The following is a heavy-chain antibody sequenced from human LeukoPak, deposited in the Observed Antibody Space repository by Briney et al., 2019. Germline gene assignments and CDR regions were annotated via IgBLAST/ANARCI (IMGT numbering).Heavy chain of an antibody. CDR2: ISYDGSNK. CDR3: ARNRVDYDILTGPDY. V-gene: IGHV3-30*01. D-gene: IGHD3-9*01. CDR1: GFTFSSYA. Sequence: GGSQRLSCAASGFTFSSYAMHWVRQAPGKGLEWVAVISYDGSNKYYADSVKGRFTISRDNSKNTLYLQMNSLRAEDTAVYYCARNRVDYDILTGPDYWGQGTLVTVSS. J-gene: IGHJ4*02.